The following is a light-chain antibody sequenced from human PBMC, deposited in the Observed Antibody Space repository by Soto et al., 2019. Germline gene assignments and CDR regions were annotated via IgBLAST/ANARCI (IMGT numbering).Light chain of an antibody. V-gene: IGKV3-11*01. CDR2: DAS. Sequence: EIVLTQSPATLSLSPGERATLSCRASRSVANYLAWYQQKPGQAPRLLIYDASNRATGIPARFSGSGSGTDFTLTITSPEPEDFAVYYCQQRSSWPLTFGGGTKVEIK. CDR3: QQRSSWPLT. CDR1: RSVANY. J-gene: IGKJ4*01.